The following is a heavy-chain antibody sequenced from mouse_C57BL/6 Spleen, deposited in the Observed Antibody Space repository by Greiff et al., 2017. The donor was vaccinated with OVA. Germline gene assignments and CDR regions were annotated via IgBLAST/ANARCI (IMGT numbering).Heavy chain of an antibody. CDR1: GYIFTSYW. CDR2: IDPSDSET. Sequence: QVQLQQPGAELVRPGSSVKLSCKASGYIFTSYWMHWVKQRPIQGLEWIGNIDPSDSETHYNQKFKDKATLTVDKSSSTAYMQLSSLTSEDSAVYYCARGLGDPSFDYWGQGTTLTVSS. CDR3: ARGLGDPSFDY. V-gene: IGHV1-52*01. D-gene: IGHD3-3*01. J-gene: IGHJ2*01.